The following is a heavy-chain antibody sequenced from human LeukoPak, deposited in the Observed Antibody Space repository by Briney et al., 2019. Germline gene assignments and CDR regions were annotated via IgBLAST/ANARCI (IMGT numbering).Heavy chain of an antibody. CDR3: AKVRYYDSHHFDY. J-gene: IGHJ4*02. D-gene: IGHD3-22*01. Sequence: GGSLRLSCAASGFTFSSYSMNWVRQAPGKGLEWVSSIGGSGGTTYYADSVKGRFTISRDNSKNTLYLQMNSLRAEDTAVYYCAKVRYYDSHHFDYWGQGTLVTVSS. CDR2: IGGSGGTT. CDR1: GFTFSSYS. V-gene: IGHV3-23*01.